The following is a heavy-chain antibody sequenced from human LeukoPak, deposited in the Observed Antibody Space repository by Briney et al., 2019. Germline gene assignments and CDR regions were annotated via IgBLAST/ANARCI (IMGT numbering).Heavy chain of an antibody. J-gene: IGHJ4*02. D-gene: IGHD3-10*01. V-gene: IGHV3-23*01. CDR1: GFTFSSYA. CDR3: AKDWRSRYGSGSY. Sequence: PGGSLRLSCAASGFTFSSYAMSWVRQAPGKGLEWVSAISGSGGSTYYADSVKGRFTISRDNSKNTLYLQMNSLRADDTAVYYCAKDWRSRYGSGSYWGQGTLVTVSS. CDR2: ISGSGGST.